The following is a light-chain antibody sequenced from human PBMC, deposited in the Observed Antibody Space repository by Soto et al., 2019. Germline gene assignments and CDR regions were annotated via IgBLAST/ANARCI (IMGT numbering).Light chain of an antibody. CDR1: QSIGIW. J-gene: IGKJ1*01. Sequence: DIQMTQSPSTLSASVGYRFTISCRASQSIGIWLAWYQQRPGKAPKLLIYAASTLQSGVPSRFSGSGSGTDFTLTISSLQPEDVATYYCQKYNSAPRKFGQGTKVDIK. CDR2: AAS. V-gene: IGKV1-27*01. CDR3: QKYNSAPRK.